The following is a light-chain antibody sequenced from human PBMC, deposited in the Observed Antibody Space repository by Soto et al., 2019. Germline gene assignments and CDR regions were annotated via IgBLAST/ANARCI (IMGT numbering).Light chain of an antibody. Sequence: QMTQSPSSLSASVGDRVTITCRASQDISHYLAWYQQKRGGAPKLLIYEASTLQSGVPSRFSGSGSGADFTLTSSSLQPEDVAIYYCQKYNDAPRTFGQGTRVEMK. V-gene: IGKV1-27*01. CDR2: EAS. CDR3: QKYNDAPRT. CDR1: QDISHY. J-gene: IGKJ1*01.